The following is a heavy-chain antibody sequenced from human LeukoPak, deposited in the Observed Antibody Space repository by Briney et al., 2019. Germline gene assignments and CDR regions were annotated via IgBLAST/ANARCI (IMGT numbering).Heavy chain of an antibody. CDR1: GYTFTSYG. V-gene: IGHV1-18*01. D-gene: IGHD3-22*01. CDR2: ISAYTGNT. Sequence: GASVKVSCKASGYTFTSYGISWVRQAPGQGLEWMGWISAYTGNTNYAQKLQGRVTMTTDTSTSTAYMELRSLRSDDTAVYYCARGFDYYDSSGYYLTPNYWGQGTLVTVSS. CDR3: ARGFDYYDSSGYYLTPNY. J-gene: IGHJ4*02.